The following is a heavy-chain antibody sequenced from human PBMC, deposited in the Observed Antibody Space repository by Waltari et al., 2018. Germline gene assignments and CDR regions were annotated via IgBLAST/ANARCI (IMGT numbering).Heavy chain of an antibody. Sequence: EVQLLESGGGLVQPGGSLRLSCAASGFTFSSYAMSWVRQAPGKGLEWVSAISGRGGSTYYADSVKGRVTISRDNSKNTLYLQMNSLRAEDTAVYYCAKEGYSSSSGYYYGMDVWGQGTTVTVSS. CDR1: GFTFSSYA. J-gene: IGHJ6*02. CDR3: AKEGYSSSSGYYYGMDV. V-gene: IGHV3-23*01. D-gene: IGHD6-6*01. CDR2: ISGRGGST.